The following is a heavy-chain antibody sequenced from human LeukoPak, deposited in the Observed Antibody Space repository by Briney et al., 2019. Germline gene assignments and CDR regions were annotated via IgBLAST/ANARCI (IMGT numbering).Heavy chain of an antibody. Sequence: SETLSLTCTVSGGSISSGGYYWSWIRQHPGKGLEWIRYIYYSGSTYYNPSLKSRVTISVDTSKNQFSLKLSSVTAADTAVYYCARAPGSSSWNWGQGTLVTVSS. D-gene: IGHD6-13*01. CDR1: GGSISSGGYY. J-gene: IGHJ4*02. CDR3: ARAPGSSSWN. CDR2: IYYSGST. V-gene: IGHV4-31*03.